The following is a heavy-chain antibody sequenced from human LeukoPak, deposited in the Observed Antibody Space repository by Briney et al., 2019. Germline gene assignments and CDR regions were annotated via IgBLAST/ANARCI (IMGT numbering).Heavy chain of an antibody. Sequence: PSETLSLTCAVYGGSFSGYYWSWIRQPPGKGLEWIGEINHSGSTNYNPSLKSRVTISVDTSKNQFSLKLSSVTAADTAVYYCARLGYEAVRGVINPPHPEPPSNYYYYYYMDVWGKGTTVTISS. CDR3: ARLGYEAVRGVINPPHPEPPSNYYYYYYMDV. J-gene: IGHJ6*03. CDR1: GGSFSGYY. CDR2: INHSGST. V-gene: IGHV4-34*01. D-gene: IGHD3-10*01.